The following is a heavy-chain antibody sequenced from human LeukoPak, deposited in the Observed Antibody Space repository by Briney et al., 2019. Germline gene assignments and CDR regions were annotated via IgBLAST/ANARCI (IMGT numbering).Heavy chain of an antibody. CDR2: LDGENDQK. V-gene: IGHV1-24*01. Sequence: ASVKVSCKVSGYTVTEISIHWVRQSPGKGLEWMGGLDGENDQKVYAQQFQDRVTMSEDTSTDTAYMELSNLQSEDTAVYFCADFYTTSGFFYWGQGTLVTASS. CDR1: GYTVTEIS. D-gene: IGHD3-3*01. J-gene: IGHJ4*02. CDR3: ADFYTTSGFFY.